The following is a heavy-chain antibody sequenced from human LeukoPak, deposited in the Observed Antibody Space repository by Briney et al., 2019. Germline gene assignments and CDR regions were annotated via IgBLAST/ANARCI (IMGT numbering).Heavy chain of an antibody. J-gene: IGHJ3*02. Sequence: PGGSLRLSCAASDFRFITYAMSWVRQAPGKGLEWGSTISGVGDATYYADSVKGRFTISRDNSKNTLDLQMNSLRADDTALYYCARGASVVPGIDNAFDIWGQGTMVTVSS. CDR1: DFRFITYA. V-gene: IGHV3-23*01. D-gene: IGHD6-19*01. CDR3: ARGASVVPGIDNAFDI. CDR2: ISGVGDAT.